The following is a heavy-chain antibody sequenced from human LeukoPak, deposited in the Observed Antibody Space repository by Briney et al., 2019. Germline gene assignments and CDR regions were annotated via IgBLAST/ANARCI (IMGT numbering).Heavy chain of an antibody. CDR2: IYTSGST. D-gene: IGHD4-17*01. J-gene: IGHJ5*02. CDR1: GGSLWSYY. CDR3: ARAFLPESTVTTRYNWFDP. Sequence: PSETLSLTCTVSGGSLWSYYWSWIRQPAGKGLEWIGRIYTSGSTNYNPSLKSRVTMSVDTSKNQFSLKLSSVTAADTAVYYCARAFLPESTVTTRYNWFDPWGQGTLVTVSS. V-gene: IGHV4-4*07.